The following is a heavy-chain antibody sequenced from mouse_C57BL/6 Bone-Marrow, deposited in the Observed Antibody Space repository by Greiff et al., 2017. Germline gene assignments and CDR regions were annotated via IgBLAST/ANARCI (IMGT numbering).Heavy chain of an antibody. V-gene: IGHV1-81*01. J-gene: IGHJ2*01. Sequence: VQVVESGAELARPGASVKLSCKASGYTFTSYGISWVKQRTGQGLEWIGEIYPRSGNTYYNEKFKGKATLTADKSSSTAYMELRSLTSEDSAVYFCARDYYGSSLLDYWGQGTTLTVSS. D-gene: IGHD1-1*01. CDR3: ARDYYGSSLLDY. CDR2: IYPRSGNT. CDR1: GYTFTSYG.